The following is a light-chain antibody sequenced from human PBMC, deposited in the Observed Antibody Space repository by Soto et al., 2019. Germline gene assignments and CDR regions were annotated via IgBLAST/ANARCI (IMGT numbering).Light chain of an antibody. CDR1: QSVSSY. CDR2: DAS. CDR3: QQRSNWPWT. V-gene: IGKV3-11*01. J-gene: IGKJ1*01. Sequence: IVVAQSAASLAGSRGERAALSGRASQSVSSYLAWYQQNPGQAPRLLMYDASNRATGIPARFSGSGSGTDFTLIISSLEPEDFAVYYCQQRSNWPWTFGQGTKVDIK.